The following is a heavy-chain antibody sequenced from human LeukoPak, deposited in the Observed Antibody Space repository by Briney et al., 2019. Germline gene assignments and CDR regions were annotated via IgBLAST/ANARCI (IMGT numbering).Heavy chain of an antibody. CDR2: ISSSSTYI. J-gene: IGHJ4*02. Sequence: GGSLRLSCAASGLTFSSYTMSWVRQAPGKGLEWVSVISSSSTYIYYADSLKGRFTISRDNAKNSLYLQMNSLRAEDTAVYYCARVSTAVSLAIDYWGQGTLVTVST. CDR3: ARVSTAVSLAIDY. D-gene: IGHD6-13*01. CDR1: GLTFSSYT. V-gene: IGHV3-21*06.